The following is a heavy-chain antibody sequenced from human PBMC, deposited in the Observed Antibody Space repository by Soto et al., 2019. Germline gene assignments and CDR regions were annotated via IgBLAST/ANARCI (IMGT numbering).Heavy chain of an antibody. CDR1: GFTFSSYA. J-gene: IGHJ4*02. D-gene: IGHD3-3*01. CDR2: ISGSGGST. V-gene: IGHV3-23*01. Sequence: GGSLRLSCAASGFTFSSYAMSWSGKLQGKGLEWVSAISGSGGSTYYADSVKGRFTISRDNSKNTLYLQMNSLRAEDTAVYYCAKAPYYDFWSGYYTPFDYWGQGTLVTVSS. CDR3: AKAPYYDFWSGYYTPFDY.